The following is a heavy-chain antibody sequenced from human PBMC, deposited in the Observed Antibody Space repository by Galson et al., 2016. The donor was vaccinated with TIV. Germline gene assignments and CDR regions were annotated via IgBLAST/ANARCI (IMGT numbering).Heavy chain of an antibody. V-gene: IGHV3-7*01. J-gene: IGHJ4*02. D-gene: IGHD1-26*01. CDR2: INEDGSNK. Sequence: SLRLSCAASGFTLRKYWINWVRQAPGKGLEWVANINEDGSNKYYVESVKGRFTISRDDAENSVYLQMNGLRAEDTSKYYCARGSPFGAYWGQGILVTVSS. CDR1: GFTLRKYW. CDR3: ARGSPFGAY.